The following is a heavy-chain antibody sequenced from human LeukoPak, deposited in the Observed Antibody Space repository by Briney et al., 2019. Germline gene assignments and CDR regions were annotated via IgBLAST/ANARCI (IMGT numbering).Heavy chain of an antibody. J-gene: IGHJ5*02. Sequence: GGSLRLSCAASGFTFSSYAMSWVRQAPGKGLEWVSAISGSGGSTYHADSVKGRFTISRDNSKNTPYLQMNSLRAEDTAVYYCAKKYYYGSGTKPNWFDPWGQGTLVTVSS. D-gene: IGHD3-10*01. CDR2: ISGSGGST. V-gene: IGHV3-23*01. CDR1: GFTFSSYA. CDR3: AKKYYYGSGTKPNWFDP.